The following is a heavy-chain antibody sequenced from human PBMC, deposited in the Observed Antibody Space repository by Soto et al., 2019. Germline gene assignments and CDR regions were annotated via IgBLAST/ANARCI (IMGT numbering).Heavy chain of an antibody. V-gene: IGHV4-59*01. CDR2: IHYSGTT. D-gene: IGHD2-2*01. Sequence: PSETLSLTCTVSGGSMRNYFWTWIRQPPGKGLEWIGYIHYSGTTSFFPSYNPSLRSRVTISEDTSKNQFSLKLLSVTTADTAVYLCADGPDTSTNLAPYYLDFWGQGTLVTVSS. CDR3: ADGPDTSTNLAPYYLDF. CDR1: GGSMRNYF. J-gene: IGHJ4*02.